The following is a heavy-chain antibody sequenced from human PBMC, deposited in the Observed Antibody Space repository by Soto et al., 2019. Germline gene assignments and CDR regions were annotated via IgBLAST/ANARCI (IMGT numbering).Heavy chain of an antibody. V-gene: IGHV1-3*01. J-gene: IGHJ6*02. CDR1: GYTFTNYA. CDR3: ARDHEWLVPDYYYYGMDV. CDR2: INAGSGRT. D-gene: IGHD6-19*01. Sequence: ASVKVSCKASGYTFTNYAMHWVRQAPGQRLEWMGRINAGSGRTKYSQKFQGRVTVTRDTSTSTIYMELSSLKSEDTAVYYCARDHEWLVPDYYYYGMDVWGQGTTVTVSS.